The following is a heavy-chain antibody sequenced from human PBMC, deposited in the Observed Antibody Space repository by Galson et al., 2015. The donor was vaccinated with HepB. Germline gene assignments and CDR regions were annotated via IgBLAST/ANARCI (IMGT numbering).Heavy chain of an antibody. D-gene: IGHD3-22*01. V-gene: IGHV4-34*01. Sequence: LSLTCAVYGGSFSGYYWSWIRQPPGKGLEWIGEINHSGSTNYNPSLKSRVTISVDTSKNQFSLKLSSVTAADTAVYYCARRIAGEYYYDSSGREPYYFDYWGQGTLVTVSS. CDR1: GGSFSGYY. CDR3: ARRIAGEYYYDSSGREPYYFDY. CDR2: INHSGST. J-gene: IGHJ4*02.